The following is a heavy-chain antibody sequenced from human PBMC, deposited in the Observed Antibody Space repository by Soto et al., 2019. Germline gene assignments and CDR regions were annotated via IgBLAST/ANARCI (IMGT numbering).Heavy chain of an antibody. J-gene: IGHJ6*02. D-gene: IGHD3-3*02. CDR3: ARGASIVGDGYTDYYYGMDV. Sequence: EVQLVESGGGLVQPGGSLRLSCAASGFTFSSYDMHWVRQATGKGLEWVSAIGTAGDTYYPGSVKGRFTISRENAKNSLYLQMNSLRAGDTAVYYCARGASIVGDGYTDYYYGMDVWGQGTTFTVSS. V-gene: IGHV3-13*01. CDR2: IGTAGDT. CDR1: GFTFSSYD.